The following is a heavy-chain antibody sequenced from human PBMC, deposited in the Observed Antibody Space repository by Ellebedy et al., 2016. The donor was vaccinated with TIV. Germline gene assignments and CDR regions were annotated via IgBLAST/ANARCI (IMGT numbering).Heavy chain of an antibody. V-gene: IGHV3-30*01. Sequence: GESLKISCAASGFTFSSYAMHWVRQAPGKGLEWVAVISYDGSNKYYADSVKGRFTISRDNSKNTLYLQMNSLRAEDTAVYYCARDGYSSGWYTVVSDYYYYGMDVWGQGTTVTVSS. D-gene: IGHD6-19*01. CDR2: ISYDGSNK. J-gene: IGHJ6*02. CDR3: ARDGYSSGWYTVVSDYYYYGMDV. CDR1: GFTFSSYA.